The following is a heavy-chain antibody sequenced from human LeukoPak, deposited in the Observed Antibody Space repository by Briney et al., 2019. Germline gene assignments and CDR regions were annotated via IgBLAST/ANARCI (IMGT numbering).Heavy chain of an antibody. D-gene: IGHD1-26*01. J-gene: IGHJ4*02. CDR1: GYFFTGDY. Sequence: ASVKVSCKASGYFFTGDYMHWVRQAPGQGLEWMGWIDPHSGGTNYAQKFQGRVIMTRDTSISTAYVEVTGLTSDDTAVYYCARDFLSTGSYGLPGYWGQGTLVTVSP. CDR2: IDPHSGGT. CDR3: ARDFLSTGSYGLPGY. V-gene: IGHV1-2*02.